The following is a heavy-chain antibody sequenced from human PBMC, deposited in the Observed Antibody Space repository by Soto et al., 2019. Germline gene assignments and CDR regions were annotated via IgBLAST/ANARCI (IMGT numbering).Heavy chain of an antibody. V-gene: IGHV4-34*01. CDR2: INDRGSI. D-gene: IGHD3-9*01. CDR1: GGSFSGYY. J-gene: IGHJ2*01. CDR3: ARESHDILTGPPWVWYFDL. Sequence: QVQLQQWGAGPLRPLETLSLTCGVSGGSFSGYYWDWLRQSPGKGLEWIGEINDRGSINYNPSLKSRVSIPVDTSKNHYSLNLRSVTAADTAVYYCARESHDILTGPPWVWYFDLWGRGTLVTVSS.